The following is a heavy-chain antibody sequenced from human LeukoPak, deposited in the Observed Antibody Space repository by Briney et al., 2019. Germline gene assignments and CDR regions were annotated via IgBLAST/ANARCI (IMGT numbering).Heavy chain of an antibody. CDR3: ARSLERTTFTYYYYGMDV. Sequence: SETLSLTCAVYGGSFSGYYWSWIRQPPGKGLEWIGEINHSGSTNYNPSLKSRVTISVDTSKNQFSLKLSSVTAADTAVYYCARSLERTTFTYYYYGMDVWGQGTTVTVSS. CDR1: GGSFSGYY. CDR2: INHSGST. J-gene: IGHJ6*02. V-gene: IGHV4-34*01. D-gene: IGHD1-1*01.